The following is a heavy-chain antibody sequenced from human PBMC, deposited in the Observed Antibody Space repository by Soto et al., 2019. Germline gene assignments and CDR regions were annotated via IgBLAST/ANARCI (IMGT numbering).Heavy chain of an antibody. V-gene: IGHV3-53*01. CDR2: IYSGGSR. CDR1: GFTVSRNF. Sequence: GGSLRLSCAASGFTVSRNFMTWVRQAPGRGLEWVSIIYSGGSRYYADSVKDRFTISRDNSENTVYLQMSNLRPEDTAVYYCARALVEVPDHPRLDAFDPWGQGTVVTVSS. CDR3: ARALVEVPDHPRLDAFDP. D-gene: IGHD2-2*01. J-gene: IGHJ3*01.